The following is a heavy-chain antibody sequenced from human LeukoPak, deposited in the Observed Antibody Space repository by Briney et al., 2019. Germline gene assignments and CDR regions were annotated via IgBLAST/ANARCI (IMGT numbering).Heavy chain of an antibody. CDR1: GFSFSGAW. CDR3: TTVTHFYL. J-gene: IGHJ4*02. D-gene: IGHD2-15*01. V-gene: IGHV3-15*01. Sequence: GGSLRLSCATSGFSFSGAWLSWVRQAPGKGLEWVGRIKNGGATDYAAPVKGRFTTSRDDSKGTLYLQMNSLRTEDTGIYYCTTVTHFYLGGQGTLVTVSS. CDR2: IKNGGAT.